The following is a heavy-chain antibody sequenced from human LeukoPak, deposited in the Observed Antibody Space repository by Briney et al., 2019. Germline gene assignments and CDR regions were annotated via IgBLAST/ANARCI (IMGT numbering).Heavy chain of an antibody. CDR3: ARQEVGATTPFDY. CDR2: ISGSGGST. D-gene: IGHD1-26*01. CDR1: GFTFTNYA. Sequence: QPGGSLRLSCAASGFTFTNYAMSWVRQAPGKGLEWVSAISGSGGSTYYADSVKGRFTISRDNSKNTLYLQMNSLRAEDTAVYYCARQEVGATTPFDYWGQGTLVTVSS. J-gene: IGHJ4*02. V-gene: IGHV3-23*01.